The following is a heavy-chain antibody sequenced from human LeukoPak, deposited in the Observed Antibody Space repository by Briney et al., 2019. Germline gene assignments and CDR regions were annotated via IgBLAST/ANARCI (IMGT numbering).Heavy chain of an antibody. Sequence: ETLSLTCTVSGGSISSYYWSWIRQPPGKGLEWVSAISGSGGSTYYADSVKGRFTISRDNSKNTLYLQMNSLRAEDTAVYYCASSCSVEYYYYYMDVWGKGTTVTVSS. CDR3: ASSCSVEYYYYYMDV. CDR1: GGSISSYY. V-gene: IGHV3-23*01. D-gene: IGHD2-2*01. CDR2: ISGSGGST. J-gene: IGHJ6*03.